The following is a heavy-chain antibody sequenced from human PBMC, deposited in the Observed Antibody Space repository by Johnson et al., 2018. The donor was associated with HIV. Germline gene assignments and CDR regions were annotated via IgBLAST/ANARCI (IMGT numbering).Heavy chain of an antibody. Sequence: QVQVVESGGGVVQPGRSLRLSCAASGFTFSSYAMHWVRQAPGKGLEWVAVISYDGSNKYYADSVKGRFTISRDNSENTLYLQMNSLRAEDTAVYYCAKDREPWYISRWSPTDAFDIWGQGTMVTVSS. V-gene: IGHV3-30-3*01. J-gene: IGHJ3*02. CDR2: ISYDGSNK. CDR3: AKDREPWYISRWSPTDAFDI. D-gene: IGHD6-13*01. CDR1: GFTFSSYA.